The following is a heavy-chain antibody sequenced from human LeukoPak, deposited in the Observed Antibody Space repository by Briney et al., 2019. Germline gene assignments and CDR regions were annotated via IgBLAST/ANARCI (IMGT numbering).Heavy chain of an antibody. CDR3: ARGIDGDTSWFDP. CDR1: GGSISSGDYY. Sequence: SETLSLTCTVSGGSISSGDYYWSWIRQPPGKGLEWIGYIYYSGSTYYNPSLKSRVTISVDTSKNQFSLKLSSVTAADTAVYYCARGIDGDTSWFDPWGQGTLVTVSS. J-gene: IGHJ5*02. CDR2: IYYSGST. D-gene: IGHD2-2*01. V-gene: IGHV4-30-4*01.